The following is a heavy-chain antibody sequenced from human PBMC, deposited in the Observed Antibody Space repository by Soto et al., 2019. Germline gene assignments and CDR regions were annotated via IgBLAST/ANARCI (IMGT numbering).Heavy chain of an antibody. V-gene: IGHV4-30-4*01. Sequence: PSETLSLTCTVSGGSISSGEYYWTWIRQPPGKGLEWIGYISYSGSTHYSPSLKSRVSITVDTSKNQFSLNLASVSAEGTAVYYCATAPGPYWGQGTLVTVSS. CDR1: GGSISSGEYY. J-gene: IGHJ4*02. CDR2: ISYSGST. CDR3: ATAPGPY.